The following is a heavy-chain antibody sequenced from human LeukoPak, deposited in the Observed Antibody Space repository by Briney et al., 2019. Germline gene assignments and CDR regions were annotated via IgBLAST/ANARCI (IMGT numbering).Heavy chain of an antibody. V-gene: IGHV1-69*05. Sequence: ASVEVSCEASGGTFSSYAISWVRQAPGQGLEWMGRIIPIFGTANYAQKFQGRVTITTDESTSTAYMELSSLRSEDTAVYYCARGSKVLEWPTENWFDPWGQGTLVTVSS. J-gene: IGHJ5*02. CDR3: ARGSKVLEWPTENWFDP. CDR2: IIPIFGTA. D-gene: IGHD3-3*01. CDR1: GGTFSSYA.